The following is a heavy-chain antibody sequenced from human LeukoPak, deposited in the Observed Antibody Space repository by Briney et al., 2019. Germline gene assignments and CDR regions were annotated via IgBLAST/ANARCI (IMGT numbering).Heavy chain of an antibody. Sequence: PGGSLRLSCAASGFTFSSYVMNWVRQAPGKGLDWVSYISSSGSTIYYADSVKGRFTISRDNAKNSLFLQMNSLRAEDTAVYYCARALYCNSGSCYSGYYYGMDVWGQGTTVTVSS. CDR2: ISSSGSTI. CDR1: GFTFSSYV. V-gene: IGHV3-48*03. J-gene: IGHJ6*02. D-gene: IGHD2-15*01. CDR3: ARALYCNSGSCYSGYYYGMDV.